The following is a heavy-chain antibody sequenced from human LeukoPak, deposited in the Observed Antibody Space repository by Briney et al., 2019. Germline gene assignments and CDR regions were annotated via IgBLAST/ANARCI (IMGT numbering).Heavy chain of an antibody. CDR3: AREGIFGVVIHNYYGMDV. V-gene: IGHV1-24*01. CDR1: GYTLTELS. D-gene: IGHD3-3*01. CDR2: FDPEDGET. Sequence: ASVKVSCKVSGYTLTELSMHWVRQAPGKGLEWMGGFDPEDGETIYAQKFQGRVTMTRDTSTSTVYMELSSLRSEDTAVYYCAREGIFGVVIHNYYGMDVWGQGATVTVSS. J-gene: IGHJ6*02.